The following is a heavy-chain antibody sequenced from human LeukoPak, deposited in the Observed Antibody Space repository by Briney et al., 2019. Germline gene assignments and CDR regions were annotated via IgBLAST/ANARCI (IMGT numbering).Heavy chain of an antibody. CDR3: AEAGSSSLPYYFDY. CDR2: IYYSGST. J-gene: IGHJ4*02. CDR1: GGSISSSSYY. V-gene: IGHV4-39*07. Sequence: PSETLSLTCTVSGGSISSSSYYWGWIRQPPGKGLEWIGSIYYSGSTYYNPSLKSRVTISVDTSKNQFSLKLSSVTAADTAVYYCAEAGSSSLPYYFDYWGQGTLVTVSS. D-gene: IGHD1-26*01.